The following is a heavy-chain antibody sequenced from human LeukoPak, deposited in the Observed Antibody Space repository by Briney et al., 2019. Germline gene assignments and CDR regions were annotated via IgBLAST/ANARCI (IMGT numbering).Heavy chain of an antibody. Sequence: ASVKVSCKASGYTFTGYYMHWVRQAPGQGLEWMGWINPNSGGTNYAQKFQGRVTMTRDTSISTAYMELSRLRSDDTAVYYCARALQWLVYFDYWGQGTLVTVSS. CDR3: ARALQWLVYFDY. J-gene: IGHJ4*02. D-gene: IGHD6-19*01. CDR2: INPNSGGT. CDR1: GYTFTGYY. V-gene: IGHV1-2*02.